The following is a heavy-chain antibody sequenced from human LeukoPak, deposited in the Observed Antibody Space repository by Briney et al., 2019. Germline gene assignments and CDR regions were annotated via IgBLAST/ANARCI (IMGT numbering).Heavy chain of an antibody. Sequence: SAILSLTCTISGNSISYGTFYWGRARQPAGKGLECIGSIHYSGNTYYNPSLKRAVSISVDTSKNKFSLNLSSVTAADTAVYYCAGRVGATIWTGMEFWGQGILVTVSS. CDR2: IHYSGNT. J-gene: IGHJ4*02. CDR1: GNSISYGTFY. V-gene: IGHV4-39*01. D-gene: IGHD1-26*01. CDR3: AGRVGATIWTGMEF.